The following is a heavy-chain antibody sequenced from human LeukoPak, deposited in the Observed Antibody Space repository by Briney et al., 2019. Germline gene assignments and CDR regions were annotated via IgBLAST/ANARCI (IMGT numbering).Heavy chain of an antibody. D-gene: IGHD5-18*01. J-gene: IGHJ5*02. V-gene: IGHV1-18*01. CDR2: ISAYNGNT. CDR3: AREVDTAMVSWFDP. Sequence: ASVKVSFKASGYTFTSYGISWVRQAPGQGREWMGWISAYNGNTNYTQKLQGRVTITTDTSTSTAYMELRSLRSDDTAVYYCAREVDTAMVSWFDPWGQGTLVTVSS. CDR1: GYTFTSYG.